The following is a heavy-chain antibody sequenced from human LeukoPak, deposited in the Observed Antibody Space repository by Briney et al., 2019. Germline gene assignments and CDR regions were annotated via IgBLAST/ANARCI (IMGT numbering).Heavy chain of an antibody. CDR1: GGSISSGSYD. CDR3: ARGYCSSTSCYWDNWFDP. V-gene: IGHV4-61*02. Sequence: SETLSLTYTVSGGSISSGSYDWSWIRQPAGKGLEWIGRIYTSGSTNYNPSLKSRVTISVDTSKNQFSLKLSSVTAADTAVYYCARGYCSSTSCYWDNWFDPWGQGTLVTVSS. CDR2: IYTSGST. J-gene: IGHJ5*02. D-gene: IGHD2-2*01.